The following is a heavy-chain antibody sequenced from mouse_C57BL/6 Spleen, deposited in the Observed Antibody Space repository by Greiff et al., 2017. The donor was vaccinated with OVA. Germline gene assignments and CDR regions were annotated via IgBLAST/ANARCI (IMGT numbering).Heavy chain of an antibody. V-gene: IGHV1-26*01. D-gene: IGHD1-1*01. CDR3: ANPNYYGSSYGFAY. CDR1: GYTFTDYY. CDR2: INPNNGGT. Sequence: EVKLQQSGPELVKPGASVKISCKASGYTFTDYYMNWVKQSHGKSLEWIGDINPNNGGTSYNQKFKGKATLTVDKSSSTAYMELRSLTSEDSAVYYCANPNYYGSSYGFAYWGQGTLVTVSA. J-gene: IGHJ3*01.